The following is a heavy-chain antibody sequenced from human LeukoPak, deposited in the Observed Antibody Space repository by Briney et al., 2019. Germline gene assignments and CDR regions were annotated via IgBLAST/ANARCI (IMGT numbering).Heavy chain of an antibody. D-gene: IGHD3-16*01. CDR3: VRRWGYFDS. CDR2: VYYSGNT. CDR1: GGSLINGNCY. J-gene: IGHJ4*02. V-gene: IGHV4-39*01. Sequence: SETLSLTCTVSGGSLINGNCYWGWIRQPPGKGLEWIASVYYSGNTYYNPSLKSRVTISIDTSKSQFSLRLNSVTAADTAVYYRVRRWGYFDSWGQGTLVTVSS.